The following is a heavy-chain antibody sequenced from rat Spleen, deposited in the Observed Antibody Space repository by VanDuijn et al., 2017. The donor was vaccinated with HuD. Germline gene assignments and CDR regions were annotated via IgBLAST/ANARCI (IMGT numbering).Heavy chain of an antibody. Sequence: QVQLKESGPGLVQPSQTLSLTCTVSGFSLTNNGVSWVRQPPGKGLEWIATISSGGNTYYNSALKSRLSFSRDTSKSQVILKMKSMQTEDTAIYFRTRDHSYWGSVYPGGFAYWGQGTLVTVSS. D-gene: IGHD1-12*02. J-gene: IGHJ3*01. CDR1: GFSLTNNG. CDR2: ISSGGNT. CDR3: TRDHSYWGSVYPGGFAY. V-gene: IGHV2S12*01.